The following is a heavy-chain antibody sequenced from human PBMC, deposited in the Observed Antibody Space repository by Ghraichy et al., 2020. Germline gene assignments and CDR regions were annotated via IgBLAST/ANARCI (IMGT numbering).Heavy chain of an antibody. J-gene: IGHJ4*02. CDR3: ARDTGSGYYDY. V-gene: IGHV3-20*04. CDR2: INWNGGST. CDR1: GFTFDDYG. D-gene: IGHD3-22*01. Sequence: GGSLRLSCAASGFTFDDYGMSWIRQAPGKGLEWVSGINWNGGSTGYADSVKGRFTISRHNAKNSLYLQMNSLRAEDTAFYYCARDTGSGYYDYWGQGTLVTVSS.